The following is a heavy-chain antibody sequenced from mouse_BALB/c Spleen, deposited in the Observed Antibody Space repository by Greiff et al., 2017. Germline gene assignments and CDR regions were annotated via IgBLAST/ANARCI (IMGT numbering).Heavy chain of an antibody. D-gene: IGHD2-3*01. J-gene: IGHJ4*01. Sequence: EVQRVESGPELEKPGASVKISCKASGYSFTGYNMNWVKQSNGKSLEWIGNIDPYYGGTSYNQKFKGKATLTVDKSSSTAYMQLKSLTSEDSAVYYCARLGDGYYVEAMDYWGQGTSVTVSS. CDR2: IDPYYGGT. CDR1: GYSFTGYN. CDR3: ARLGDGYYVEAMDY. V-gene: IGHV1-39*01.